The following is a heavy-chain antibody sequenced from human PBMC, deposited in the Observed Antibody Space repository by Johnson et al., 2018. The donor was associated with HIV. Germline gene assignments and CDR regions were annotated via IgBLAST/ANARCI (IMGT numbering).Heavy chain of an antibody. Sequence: VQLVESGGGLVQPGGSLILSCGASGFTLPSYLMSWVRPAPGKVLDWVSILKHVGREKYYVDSVQGRFTISRENDKNSLYLKMNSLRAEDTAVYYCGQSGRWYSSDWYGVLDMWGQGTMVTVSS. CDR3: GQSGRWYSSDWYGVLDM. D-gene: IGHD6-19*01. CDR1: GFTLPSYL. V-gene: IGHV3-7*01. CDR2: LKHVGREK. J-gene: IGHJ3*02.